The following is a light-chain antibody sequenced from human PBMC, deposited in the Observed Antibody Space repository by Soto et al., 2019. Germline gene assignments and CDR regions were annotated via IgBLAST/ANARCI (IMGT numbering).Light chain of an antibody. CDR3: QHLNTYPIT. V-gene: IGKV1-9*01. CDR2: AAS. CDR1: QDISTH. Sequence: IQFTPSPSSLSASFGDRVSLSCRASQDISTHLAWFAQKPGRAPQLLIYAASTLHSGVPSRFSGSGSGTDFTLTISSLQPEDFATYYCQHLNTYPITFGPGTRLEI. J-gene: IGKJ5*01.